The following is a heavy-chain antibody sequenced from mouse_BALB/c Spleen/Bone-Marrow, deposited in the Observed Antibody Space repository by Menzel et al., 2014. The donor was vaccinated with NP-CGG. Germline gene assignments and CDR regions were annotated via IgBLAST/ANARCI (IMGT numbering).Heavy chain of an antibody. CDR2: ISPYNDGT. D-gene: IGHD1-1*01. J-gene: IGHJ2*01. CDR3: AREVVATDYFDY. V-gene: IGHV1-14*01. CDR1: GYTFTSYA. Sequence: EVKVVESGPELAKPGASVKMSCKASGYTFTSYAMHWGKQKPGQGLEWIGYISPYNDGTKYNEKFKGKATLTSDKSSSTAYMELSSLTSEDSAVYYCAREVVATDYFDYWGQGTTLTVSS.